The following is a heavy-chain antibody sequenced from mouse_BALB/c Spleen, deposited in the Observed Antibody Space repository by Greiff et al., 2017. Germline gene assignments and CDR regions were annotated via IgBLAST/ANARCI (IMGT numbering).Heavy chain of an antibody. CDR2: IDPSDSET. CDR3: ARDGNYFDMDD. Sequence: QVQLQQPGAELVKPGAPVKLSCKASGYTFTSYWMNWVKQRPGRGLEWIGRIDPSDSETHYNQKFKDKATLTVDKSSSTAYIQLSSLTSEDSAVYYCARDGNYFDMDDWGQGTSVTVSS. CDR1: GYTFTSYW. D-gene: IGHD1-1*01. J-gene: IGHJ4*01. V-gene: IGHV1-69*02.